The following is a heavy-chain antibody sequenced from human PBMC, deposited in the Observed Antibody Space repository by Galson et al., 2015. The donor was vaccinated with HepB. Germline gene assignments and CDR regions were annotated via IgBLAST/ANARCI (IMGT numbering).Heavy chain of an antibody. V-gene: IGHV1-69*13. CDR3: ATGAGRQVNWFDP. D-gene: IGHD6-19*01. CDR2: IVPIFGTP. CDR1: GDTLDSSS. J-gene: IGHJ5*02. Sequence: SVKVSCKGSGDTLDSSSINWLRQAPGQGLQWMGRIVPIFGTPTYAQNFQDRVTITADDSTKTVYMELTSLRSDDTAVYYCATGAGRQVNWFDPWGQGTPVIVSS.